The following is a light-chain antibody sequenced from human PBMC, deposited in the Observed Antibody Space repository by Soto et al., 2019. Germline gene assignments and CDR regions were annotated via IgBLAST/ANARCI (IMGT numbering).Light chain of an antibody. J-gene: IGKJ1*01. CDR2: AAS. CDR1: QSITTY. V-gene: IGKV1-39*01. Sequence: DIQMTQSPSSLSASVGDRVTITCRASQSITTYLNWYQQKPGKAPRLLIYAASNLQSGVPSRFSGSGSGTDFTLTISSLQPEDSATYYCQQSYSTPWTVGQGTKVEIK. CDR3: QQSYSTPWT.